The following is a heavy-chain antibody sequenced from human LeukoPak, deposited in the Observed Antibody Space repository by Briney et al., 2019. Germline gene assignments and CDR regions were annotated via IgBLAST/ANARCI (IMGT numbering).Heavy chain of an antibody. CDR2: ISTGSSYI. CDR3: ARDRLGVEMSTINRFDY. CDR1: GFTFSSYT. D-gene: IGHD5-24*01. Sequence: GGSLRLSCAASGFTFSSYTMNWVRQAPGKGLEWVSSISTGSSYIYYANSVKGRFTISRDNAKNSLYLQVNSLRAEDTAVYYCARDRLGVEMSTINRFDYWGKGTLVAVSS. V-gene: IGHV3-21*01. J-gene: IGHJ4*02.